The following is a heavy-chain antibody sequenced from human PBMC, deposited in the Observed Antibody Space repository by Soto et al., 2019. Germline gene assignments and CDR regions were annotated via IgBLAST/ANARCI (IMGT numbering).Heavy chain of an antibody. CDR2: INPSGGST. V-gene: IGHV1-46*03. Sequence: QVQLVQSGAEVKKPGASVKVSCKASGYTFTSYYMHWVRQAPGQGLEWMGIINPSGGSTSYAQTCQGIVTITRDTSTNTVYMELSSLRSEDTAVYYCARDPTSYGDNAWDYWGQGTLVTVSS. J-gene: IGHJ4*02. CDR3: ARDPTSYGDNAWDY. CDR1: GYTFTSYY. D-gene: IGHD4-17*01.